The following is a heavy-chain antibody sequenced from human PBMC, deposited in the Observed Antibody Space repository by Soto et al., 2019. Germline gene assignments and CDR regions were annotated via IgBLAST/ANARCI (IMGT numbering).Heavy chain of an antibody. CDR3: ARVASPAGTNYMDV. CDR1: GGSISSYY. J-gene: IGHJ6*03. V-gene: IGHV4-59*01. CDR2: IYYSGST. D-gene: IGHD1-1*01. Sequence: SETLSLTCTVSGGSISSYYWSWIRQPPGKGLEWIGYIYYSGSTNYNPSLKSRVTISVDTAKNQFSLKLSSVTAADTAVYYCARVASPAGTNYMDVWGKGTTVTGSS.